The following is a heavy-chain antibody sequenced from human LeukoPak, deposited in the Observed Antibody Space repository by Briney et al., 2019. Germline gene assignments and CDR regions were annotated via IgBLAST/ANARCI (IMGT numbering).Heavy chain of an antibody. Sequence: GGSLRLSCAASGFTFSSYAMSWVRQAPGKGLEWVSGISWNSGSIGYADSVKGRFTFSRDNAKNSLYLQMNGLRAEDTSVYYCARDGYDFWSGSIYYYFYMDVWGKGTTVTVSS. V-gene: IGHV3-23*01. J-gene: IGHJ6*03. CDR2: ISWNSGSI. CDR3: ARDGYDFWSGSIYYYFYMDV. D-gene: IGHD3-3*01. CDR1: GFTFSSYA.